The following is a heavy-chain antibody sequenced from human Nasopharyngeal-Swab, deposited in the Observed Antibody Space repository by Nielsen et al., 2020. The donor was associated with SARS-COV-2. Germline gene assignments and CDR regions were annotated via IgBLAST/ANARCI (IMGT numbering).Heavy chain of an antibody. J-gene: IGHJ4*02. Sequence: ASVKVSCKASGYTFASYGISWVRQAPGQGLEWMGWISAYNGNTNYAQKLQGRVTMTTDTSTSTAYMELRSLRSDDTAVYYCARVPARYSSGWLSPGGLDYWGQGTLVTVSS. CDR2: ISAYNGNT. CDR3: ARVPARYSSGWLSPGGLDY. D-gene: IGHD6-19*01. V-gene: IGHV1-18*01. CDR1: GYTFASYG.